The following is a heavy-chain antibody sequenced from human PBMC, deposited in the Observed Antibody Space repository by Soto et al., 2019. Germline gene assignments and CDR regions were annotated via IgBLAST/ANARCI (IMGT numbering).Heavy chain of an antibody. V-gene: IGHV3-23*01. J-gene: IGHJ6*02. CDR1: GFTFSSYA. CDR3: AAHLEYDFWSGYYYYYYGMDV. D-gene: IGHD3-3*01. Sequence: EVQLLESGGGLVQPGGSLRLSCAASGFTFSSYAMSWVRQAPGKGLEWVSAISGSGGSTYYADSVKGRFTISRDNSKNTLYLQMKSLRAEDTAVYYCAAHLEYDFWSGYYYYYYGMDVWGQGTTVTVSS. CDR2: ISGSGGST.